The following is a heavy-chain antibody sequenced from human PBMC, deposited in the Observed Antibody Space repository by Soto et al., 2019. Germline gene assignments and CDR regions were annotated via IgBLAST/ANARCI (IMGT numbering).Heavy chain of an antibody. V-gene: IGHV4-34*01. CDR2: INHSGST. Sequence: SETLSLTCAVYGGSFSGYYWSWIRQPPGKGLEWIGEINHSGSTNYNPSLKSRVTISVDTSKNQFSLKLSSVTAADTAVYYWARYGSGSYYNNYYYYGMDVWGQGTTVTVSS. CDR3: ARYGSGSYYNNYYYYGMDV. J-gene: IGHJ6*02. CDR1: GGSFSGYY. D-gene: IGHD3-10*01.